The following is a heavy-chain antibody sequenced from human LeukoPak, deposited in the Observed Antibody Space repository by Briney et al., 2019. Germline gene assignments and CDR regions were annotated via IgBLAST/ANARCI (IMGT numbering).Heavy chain of an antibody. CDR1: GGTFISYA. CDR2: IIPIFGTA. J-gene: IGHJ4*02. V-gene: IGHV1-69*05. D-gene: IGHD3-22*01. CDR3: ARVGSSGYFIDY. Sequence: SVKVSCKASGGTFISYAISWVRQAPGQGLEWMGGIIPIFGTANYAQKFQGRVTMTRDTSTSTVYMELSSLRSEDTAVYYCARVGSSGYFIDYWGQGTLVTVSS.